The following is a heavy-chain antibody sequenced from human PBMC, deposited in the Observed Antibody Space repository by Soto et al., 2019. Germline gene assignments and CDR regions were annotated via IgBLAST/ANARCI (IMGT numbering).Heavy chain of an antibody. D-gene: IGHD7-27*01. Sequence: ASVKVSCKASGYTFTGYYMHWVRQAPGQGLEWMGWINPNSGGTNYAQKFQGWVTMTRDTSISTAYMELSRLRSDDTAVYYCARSHSGDYDAFDIWGQGTMVTVSS. J-gene: IGHJ3*02. CDR3: ARSHSGDYDAFDI. CDR1: GYTFTGYY. V-gene: IGHV1-2*04. CDR2: INPNSGGT.